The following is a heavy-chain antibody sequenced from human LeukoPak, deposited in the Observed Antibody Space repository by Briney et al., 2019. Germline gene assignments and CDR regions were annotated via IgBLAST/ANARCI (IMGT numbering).Heavy chain of an antibody. V-gene: IGHV3-30-3*01. J-gene: IGHJ3*02. CDR1: GFTFSSYA. Sequence: AGRSLRLSCAASGFTFSSYAMRWVRQAPGKGLEWVAVISYDGSNKYYADSVKGRFTISRDNSKNTLYLQMNSLRAEDTAVYYCARLPSLRAFDIWGQGTMVTVSS. CDR2: ISYDGSNK. CDR3: ARLPSLRAFDI.